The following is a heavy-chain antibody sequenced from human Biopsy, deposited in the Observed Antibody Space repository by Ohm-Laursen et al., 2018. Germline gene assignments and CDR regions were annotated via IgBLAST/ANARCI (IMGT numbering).Heavy chain of an antibody. Sequence: SLRLSCAAPGFIFSDYYMSWIRQAPGKGLEWVSNINSVGTIYYADSVRGRFTISRGNAKNSLYLQMNSLRVEDTAVYYCARSVGIMAAPIDHWGQGTLVTVSS. V-gene: IGHV3-11*01. CDR3: ARSVGIMAAPIDH. CDR2: INSVGTI. J-gene: IGHJ4*02. CDR1: GFIFSDYY. D-gene: IGHD3-16*01.